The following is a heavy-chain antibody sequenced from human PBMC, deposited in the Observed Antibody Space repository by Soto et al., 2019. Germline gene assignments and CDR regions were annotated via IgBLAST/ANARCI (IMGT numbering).Heavy chain of an antibody. CDR2: IYPGDSDT. V-gene: IGHV5-51*01. Sequence: EVQLVQSGAEVKTPAESLKISCKGSGYSFTSYWIGWVRQMPGKGLEWMGIIYPGDSDTRYSPSFQGQVTISADKSISTAYLQWSSLKASDTAMYYCARLSGNYYYHYGMDVWGQGTTVIVSS. CDR1: GYSFTSYW. J-gene: IGHJ6*02. CDR3: ARLSGNYYYHYGMDV. D-gene: IGHD1-26*01.